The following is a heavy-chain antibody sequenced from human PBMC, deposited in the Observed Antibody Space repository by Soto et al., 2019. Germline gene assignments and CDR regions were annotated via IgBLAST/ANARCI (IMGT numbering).Heavy chain of an antibody. CDR2: IKSKADGGTI. CDR3: SVGWHFDL. CDR1: GFTFSNGW. J-gene: IGHJ2*01. D-gene: IGHD1-26*01. Sequence: EVQLVESGGGLVKSGESLRLFCAGSGFTFSNGWMSWVRQAPGKGLEWVGRIKSKADGGTIDYAAPVKGRFTISRDDSKTMVYLQMNSLRTEDTAVYYCSVGWHFDLWGRGTLVTVSS. V-gene: IGHV3-15*01.